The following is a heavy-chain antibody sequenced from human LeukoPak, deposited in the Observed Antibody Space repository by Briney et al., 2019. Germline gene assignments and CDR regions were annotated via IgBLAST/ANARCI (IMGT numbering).Heavy chain of an antibody. V-gene: IGHV1-69*01. D-gene: IGHD7-27*01. CDR2: IIPIFGTA. CDR1: GGTFSSYA. CDR3: ARGLGIPYYFDY. J-gene: IGHJ4*02. Sequence: SVKVSCKASGGTFSSYAISWVRQAPGQGLERMGGIIPIFGTANYAQKFQGRVTITADESTSTAYMELSSLRSEDTAVYYCARGLGIPYYFDYWGQGTLVTVSS.